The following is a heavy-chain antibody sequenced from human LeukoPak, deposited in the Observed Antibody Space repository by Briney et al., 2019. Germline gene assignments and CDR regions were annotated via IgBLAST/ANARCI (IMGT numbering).Heavy chain of an antibody. CDR3: ARGPEFXAAXLXXXDP. CDR1: GGSISSGDYY. CDR2: IYYSGST. D-gene: IGHD2-2*01. J-gene: IGHJ5*02. Sequence: SETLSLTCTVSGGSISSGDYYWSWIRQPPGKGLEWIGYIYYSGSTYYNPSLKSRVTISVDTSKNQFSLKLSSVTAADTAVYYCARGPEFXAAXLXXXDPWGQXTLVTVSS. V-gene: IGHV4-30-4*08.